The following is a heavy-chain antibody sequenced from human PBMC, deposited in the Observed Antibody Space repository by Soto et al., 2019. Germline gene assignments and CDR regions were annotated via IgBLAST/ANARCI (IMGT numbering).Heavy chain of an antibody. J-gene: IGHJ3*02. CDR3: ARDGYYDSSGYFPDAFDI. CDR2: IYYSGST. V-gene: IGHV4-31*03. Sequence: QVQLQESGPGLVKPSQTLSLTCTVSGGSISSGGYYWSWIRQHPGKGLEWIGYIYYSGSTYYNPSLKSRVTKAVDTSKNQFSLKLSSVTAADTAVYYCARDGYYDSSGYFPDAFDIWGQGTMVTVSS. D-gene: IGHD3-22*01. CDR1: GGSISSGGYY.